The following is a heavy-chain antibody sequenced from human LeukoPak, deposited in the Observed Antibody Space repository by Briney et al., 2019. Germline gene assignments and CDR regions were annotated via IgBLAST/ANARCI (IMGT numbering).Heavy chain of an antibody. V-gene: IGHV6-1*01. CDR3: ARDLSGDGSGSSFDY. J-gene: IGHJ4*02. CDR2: TFLRFKYTK. D-gene: IGHD3-10*01. Sequence: SQAPSLTCALSGDSVSSNSPAWDWTRQSPSRGLEWQGMTFLRFKYTKQTAVSVKSRITINPDTSKYQFSLQLTSVTPEDTAVYYCARDLSGDGSGSSFDYWGQGTLVTVSS. CDR1: GDSVSSNSPA.